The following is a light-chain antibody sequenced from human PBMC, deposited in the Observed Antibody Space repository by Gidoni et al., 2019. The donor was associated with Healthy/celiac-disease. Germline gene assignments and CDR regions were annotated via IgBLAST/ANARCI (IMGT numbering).Light chain of an antibody. Sequence: EIVLTQSPATLSLSPGERATLPCRASQSVSSYLAWYQQKPGQAPRLLIYDASNRATGIPARFSGSGSGTDFTLTISSLEPEDFAVYYCQQRSNWSGTFGQGTKLEIK. V-gene: IGKV3-11*01. CDR3: QQRSNWSGT. CDR1: QSVSSY. CDR2: DAS. J-gene: IGKJ2*02.